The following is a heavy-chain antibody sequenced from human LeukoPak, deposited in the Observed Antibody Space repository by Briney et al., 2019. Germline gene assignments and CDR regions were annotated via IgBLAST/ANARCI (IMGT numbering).Heavy chain of an antibody. D-gene: IGHD6-19*01. Sequence: GGSLRLSCAASGFTFSSYAMSWVRQAPGKGPEWVSAISGSGGSTYYADSVKGRFTISRDNSKNTLYLQMNSLRAEDTAVYYCANLRYSSGCDYWGQGTLVTVSS. CDR1: GFTFSSYA. CDR3: ANLRYSSGCDY. J-gene: IGHJ4*02. CDR2: ISGSGGST. V-gene: IGHV3-23*01.